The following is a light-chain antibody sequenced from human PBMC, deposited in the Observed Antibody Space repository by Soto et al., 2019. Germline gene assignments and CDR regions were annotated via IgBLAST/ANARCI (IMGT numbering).Light chain of an antibody. CDR1: QSVSSN. V-gene: IGKV3-15*01. CDR2: GAS. J-gene: IGKJ5*01. Sequence: EIVRTQSPATLSVSPGERATLSCWASQSVSSNLAWYQQKPGQAHRLLIYGASTRATGIPARFSGSGSGTEFTLTISSLQSEDLAVYYCQQYNNWPPITFGQGTRLEI. CDR3: QQYNNWPPIT.